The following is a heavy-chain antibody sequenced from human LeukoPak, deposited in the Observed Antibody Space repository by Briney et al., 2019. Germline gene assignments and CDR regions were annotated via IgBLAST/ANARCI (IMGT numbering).Heavy chain of an antibody. J-gene: IGHJ4*02. Sequence: ASVKVSCTASGYTFTSYDINWVRQATGQGLEWMGWMNPNSGNTGYAQKFQGRVTMTRNTSISTAYMELSSLRSEDTAVYYCASIMITFGGVIVGAYWGQGTLVTVSS. CDR2: MNPNSGNT. CDR1: GYTFTSYD. D-gene: IGHD3-16*02. V-gene: IGHV1-8*01. CDR3: ASIMITFGGVIVGAY.